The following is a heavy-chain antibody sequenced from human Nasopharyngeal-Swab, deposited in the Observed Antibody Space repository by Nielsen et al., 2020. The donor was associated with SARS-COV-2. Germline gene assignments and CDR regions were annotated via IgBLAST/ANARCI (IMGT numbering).Heavy chain of an antibody. Sequence: GGSLRLSCAASGFTFSSYGMHWVRQAPGKGLEWVAVISYDGSNKYYADSVKGRFTISRDNSKNTLYPQMNSLRAEDTAVYYCAKNSGYDSFDYWGQGTLVTVSS. V-gene: IGHV3-30*18. CDR1: GFTFSSYG. CDR2: ISYDGSNK. J-gene: IGHJ4*02. CDR3: AKNSGYDSFDY. D-gene: IGHD5-12*01.